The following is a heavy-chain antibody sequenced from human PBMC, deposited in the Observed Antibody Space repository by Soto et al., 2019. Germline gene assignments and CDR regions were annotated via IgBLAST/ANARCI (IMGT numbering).Heavy chain of an antibody. J-gene: IGHJ6*02. CDR3: ARPTDGSPLEDGMDV. Sequence: PGESLKISCKGSGYSFTSYWISWVRQMPGKGLEWMGRIDPSDSYTNYSPSFQGHVTISADKSISTAYLQWSSLKASDTAMYYCARPTDGSPLEDGMDVWGQGTTVTVSS. CDR1: GYSFTSYW. D-gene: IGHD6-6*01. V-gene: IGHV5-10-1*01. CDR2: IDPSDSYT.